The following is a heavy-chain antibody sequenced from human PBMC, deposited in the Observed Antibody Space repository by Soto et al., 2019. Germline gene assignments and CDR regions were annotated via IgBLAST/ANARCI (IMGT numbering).Heavy chain of an antibody. Sequence: GASVKVSCKASGGTFSSYAISWVRQAPGQRLEWIGWIVVGSGNTNYAQKFQERVTITRDMSTSTAYMELSSLRSEDTAVYYCAATETDGSGSPYYYYYYMDVWGKGTTVTVSS. D-gene: IGHD3-10*01. CDR3: AATETDGSGSPYYYYYYMDV. CDR1: GGTFSSYA. V-gene: IGHV1-58*02. J-gene: IGHJ6*03. CDR2: IVVGSGNT.